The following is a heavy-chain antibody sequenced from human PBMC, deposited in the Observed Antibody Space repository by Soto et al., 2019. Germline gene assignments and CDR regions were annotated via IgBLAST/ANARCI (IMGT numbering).Heavy chain of an antibody. CDR3: AKVPLIVVGVGPFQH. Sequence: GGSLRLSCAASGFTFSSYAMSWVRQAPGKGLEWVSAISGSGGSTYYADSVKGRFTISRDNSKNTLYLQMNSLRAEDTAVYYCAKVPLIVVGVGPFQHWGQGTLVTVSS. J-gene: IGHJ1*01. V-gene: IGHV3-23*01. CDR1: GFTFSSYA. CDR2: ISGSGGST. D-gene: IGHD3-22*01.